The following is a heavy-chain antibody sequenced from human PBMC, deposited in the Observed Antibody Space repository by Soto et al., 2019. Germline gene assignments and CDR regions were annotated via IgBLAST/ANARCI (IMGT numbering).Heavy chain of an antibody. V-gene: IGHV3-33*01. D-gene: IGHD3-22*01. Sequence: GSLLLAGSASGFTFSSYGMHWVRQAPGMGLEWVAVIWYDGSNKYYADSVKGRFTISRDNSKNTLYLQMNSLRAEDTAVYYCARDAGGYYYDSSGQMGYWGQGTLVTVSS. CDR2: IWYDGSNK. J-gene: IGHJ4*02. CDR3: ARDAGGYYYDSSGQMGY. CDR1: GFTFSSYG.